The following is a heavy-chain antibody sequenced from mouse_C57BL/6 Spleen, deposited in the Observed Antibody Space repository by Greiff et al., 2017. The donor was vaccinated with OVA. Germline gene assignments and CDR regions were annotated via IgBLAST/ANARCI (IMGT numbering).Heavy chain of an antibody. CDR2: INPNNGGT. V-gene: IGHV1-26*01. CDR1: GYTFTDYY. CDR3: ARGRAYSNFVDY. Sequence: EVQLQQSGPELVKPGASVKISCKASGYTFTDYYMNWVKQSHGKSLEWIGDINPNNGGTSYNQKFKGKATLTVDKSSSTAYMELRSLTSEDSAVYYCARGRAYSNFVDYWGQGTTLTVSS. D-gene: IGHD2-5*01. J-gene: IGHJ2*01.